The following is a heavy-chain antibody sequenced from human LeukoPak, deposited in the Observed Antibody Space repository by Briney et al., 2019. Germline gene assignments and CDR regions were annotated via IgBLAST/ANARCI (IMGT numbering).Heavy chain of an antibody. Sequence: GASVKVSCKASGYTFTSYYTHWVRQAPGQGLEWMVIINPSGGSTSYAQKFQGRVTMTRDTSTSTVYMELSSLRSEDTAVYYCSVRGVVVPAAPQLVEYFDLWGRGTLVTVSS. CDR2: INPSGGST. CDR3: SVRGVVVPAAPQLVEYFDL. J-gene: IGHJ2*01. V-gene: IGHV1-46*01. D-gene: IGHD2-2*01. CDR1: GYTFTSYY.